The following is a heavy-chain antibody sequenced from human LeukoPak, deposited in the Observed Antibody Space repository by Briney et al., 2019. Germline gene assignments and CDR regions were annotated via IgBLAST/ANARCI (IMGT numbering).Heavy chain of an antibody. V-gene: IGHV1-2*02. Sequence: GASVKVSCKASGYTFTGYYMHWVRQAPGQGLEWMGWINPNSGGTNYAQKFQGRVTMTRDTSISTAYMELSRLRPGDTAVYYCARATTGYSSSWYGWFDPWGKGTLVTVSS. CDR2: INPNSGGT. CDR3: ARATTGYSSSWYGWFDP. CDR1: GYTFTGYY. D-gene: IGHD6-13*01. J-gene: IGHJ5*02.